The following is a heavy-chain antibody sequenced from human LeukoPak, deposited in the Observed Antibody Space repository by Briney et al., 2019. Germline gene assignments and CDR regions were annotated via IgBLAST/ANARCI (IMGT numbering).Heavy chain of an antibody. J-gene: IGHJ4*02. CDR3: ARAPSPLAVAGTDY. CDR2: ISSSSSYI. CDR1: GFTFSSYS. V-gene: IGHV3-21*01. D-gene: IGHD6-19*01. Sequence: GGSLRLSCAASGFTFSSYSMNWVRQAPGKGLEWVSSISSSSSYIYYADSVKGRFTISRDNAKNSLYLQMNSLRAEDTAVYFCARAPSPLAVAGTDYWGQGTLVTVSS.